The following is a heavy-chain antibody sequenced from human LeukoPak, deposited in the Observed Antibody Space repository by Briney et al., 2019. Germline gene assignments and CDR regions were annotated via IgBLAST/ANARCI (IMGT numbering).Heavy chain of an antibody. CDR2: IIPILGIA. D-gene: IGHD5-18*01. V-gene: IGHV1-69*04. CDR3: ARLDTAMGPFDY. CDR1: GGTFSSYA. J-gene: IGHJ4*02. Sequence: ASVRVSCKASGGTFSSYAISWVRQAPGQGLEWMGRIIPILGIANYAQKFQGRVTITADKSTSTAYMELSSLRSEDTAVYYCARLDTAMGPFDYWGQGTLVTVSS.